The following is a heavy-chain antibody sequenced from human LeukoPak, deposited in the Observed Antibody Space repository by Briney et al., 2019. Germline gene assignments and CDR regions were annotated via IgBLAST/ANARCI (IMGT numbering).Heavy chain of an antibody. CDR1: GYTFTSYN. V-gene: IGHV1-3*01. CDR3: ARPNTAVEVDKDLDC. CDR2: INAGKGNT. Sequence: GASVKVSVKASGYTFTSYNIHWVRQAPRQRLEWMGRINAGKGNTEYSQKFQGRVIITRDTSASTAYMELSSLRSEDTAVYYCARPNTAVEVDKDLDCWGQGTLVTVSS. D-gene: IGHD5-12*01. J-gene: IGHJ4*02.